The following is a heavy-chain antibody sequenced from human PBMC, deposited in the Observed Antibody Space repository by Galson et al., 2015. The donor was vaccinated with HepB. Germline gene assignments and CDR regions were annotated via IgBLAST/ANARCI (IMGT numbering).Heavy chain of an antibody. J-gene: IGHJ6*03. Sequence: SVKVSCKASGGTLSSYAISWVRQAPGQGLEWMGRIIPILGIANYAQKFQGRVTITADKSTSTAYMELSSLRSEDTAVYYCALGGYCSSTSCYTPLFYYYYMDVWGKGTTVTVSS. V-gene: IGHV1-69*04. CDR2: IIPILGIA. D-gene: IGHD2-2*02. CDR1: GGTLSSYA. CDR3: ALGGYCSSTSCYTPLFYYYYMDV.